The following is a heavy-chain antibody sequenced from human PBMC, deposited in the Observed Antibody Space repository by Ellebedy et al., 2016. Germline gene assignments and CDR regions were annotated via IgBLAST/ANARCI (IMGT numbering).Heavy chain of an antibody. CDR3: AREGHSSGHAGDFDV. J-gene: IGHJ4*02. CDR1: GFTFSSYS. Sequence: GESLKISXAASGFTFSSYSMNWVRQAPGKGLEWVSSITSSATYIYYADSVKGRFTISRDNAKNSLYLQMNSLRAEDTAVYYCAREGHSSGHAGDFDVWGQGTLVTVSS. CDR2: ITSSATYI. V-gene: IGHV3-21*01. D-gene: IGHD6-19*01.